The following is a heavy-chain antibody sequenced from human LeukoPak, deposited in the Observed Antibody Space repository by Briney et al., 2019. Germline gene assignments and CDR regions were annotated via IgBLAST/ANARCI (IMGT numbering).Heavy chain of an antibody. D-gene: IGHD2-15*01. V-gene: IGHV3-33*01. CDR2: IWYDGSNK. J-gene: IGHJ4*02. CDR3: ARDAGYCSGGSCYPGQFDY. CDR1: GFTFSSYG. Sequence: PGGSLRLSCAASGFTFSSYGMHWVRQAPGKGLEWVAVIWYDGSNKYYADSVKGRFTISRDNSKNTLYLQTNSLRAEDTAVYYCARDAGYCSGGSCYPGQFDYWVQGTLVTVSS.